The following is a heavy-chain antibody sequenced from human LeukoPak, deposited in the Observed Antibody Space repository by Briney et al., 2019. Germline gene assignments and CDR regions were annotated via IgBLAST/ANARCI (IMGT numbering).Heavy chain of an antibody. CDR1: GRSISSSF. Sequence: SETLSLTCTVSGRSISSSFWSWIRQPAGKGLEWIGRIYDDGSTNYKPSLKSRITVSLDTPENQISLKLTSVTAADTAVYYCARISYYYYMDVWGKGTTVTVSS. CDR3: ARISYYYYMDV. V-gene: IGHV4-4*07. J-gene: IGHJ6*03. CDR2: IYDDGST.